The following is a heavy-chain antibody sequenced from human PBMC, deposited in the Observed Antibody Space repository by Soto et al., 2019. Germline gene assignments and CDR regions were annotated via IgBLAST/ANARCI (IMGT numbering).Heavy chain of an antibody. CDR2: INHSGST. Sequence: QVQLQQWGAGLLKPSETLSLTCAVYGGSFSGYYWSWIRQPPGKGLEWIGEINHSGSTNYNPSLKSRVTISVDTSKNQFSLKLSSVTAADTAVYYCASSGLGIAVAGTFGYYGMDVWGQGTTVTVSS. CDR1: GGSFSGYY. D-gene: IGHD6-19*01. CDR3: ASSGLGIAVAGTFGYYGMDV. J-gene: IGHJ6*02. V-gene: IGHV4-34*01.